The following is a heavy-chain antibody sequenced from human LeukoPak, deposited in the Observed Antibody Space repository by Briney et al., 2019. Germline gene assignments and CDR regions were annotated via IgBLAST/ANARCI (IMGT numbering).Heavy chain of an antibody. D-gene: IGHD6-6*01. V-gene: IGHV3-21*01. J-gene: IGHJ4*02. CDR1: GFTFSSYS. CDR2: ISSSSSYI. Sequence: GGSLRLSCAASGFTFSSYSMNWVRQAPGKGLEWVSSISSSSSYIYYADSVKGRFTISRDNAKNSLYLQMNSLRAEDTAVYHCARDLYSSSPPLDYWGQGTLVTVSS. CDR3: ARDLYSSSPPLDY.